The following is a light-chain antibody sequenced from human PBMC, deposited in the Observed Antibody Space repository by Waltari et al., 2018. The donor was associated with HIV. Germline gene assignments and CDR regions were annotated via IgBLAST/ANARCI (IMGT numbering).Light chain of an antibody. J-gene: IGLJ2*01. CDR3: GAWDDNLRGV. Sequence: QAVLTQTPSASASPGQKITMSCSGSDSNVGSHYVYWYHQFPGRAPKLLLYKNNQRSSGVPERFSGSKSGTSASLTISGLRSEDEGIYFCGAWDDNLRGVFGGGTKLTVL. CDR1: DSNVGSHY. CDR2: KNN. V-gene: IGLV1-47*01.